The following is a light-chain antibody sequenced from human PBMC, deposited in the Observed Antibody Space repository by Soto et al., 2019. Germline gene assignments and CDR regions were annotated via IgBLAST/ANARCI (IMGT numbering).Light chain of an antibody. CDR2: EDT. Sequence: QSVLTQPPSASGSPGQSVTISCTGTNSGVGGYNYVSWYQHHPGKAPKLMIYEDTKRPSGVPDRFSGSKSGNTASLTVSGLQADDEADYFCTSYAGSDNFVFGGGTQLTVL. V-gene: IGLV2-8*01. J-gene: IGLJ3*02. CDR3: TSYAGSDNFV. CDR1: NSGVGGYNY.